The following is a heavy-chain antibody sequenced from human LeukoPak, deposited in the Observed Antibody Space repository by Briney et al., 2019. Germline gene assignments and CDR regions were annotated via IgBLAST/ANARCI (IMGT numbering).Heavy chain of an antibody. CDR2: IYYSGST. CDR1: GGSFSGYY. CDR3: ARVVDTAMVGFAFDI. D-gene: IGHD5-18*01. V-gene: IGHV4-34*01. J-gene: IGHJ3*02. Sequence: SETLSLTCAVYGGSFSGYYWGWIRQPPGKGLEWIGSIYYSGSTYYNPSLRSRVTISVDTSKNRFSLKLSSVTAADTAVYYCARVVDTAMVGFAFDIWGQGTMVTVSS.